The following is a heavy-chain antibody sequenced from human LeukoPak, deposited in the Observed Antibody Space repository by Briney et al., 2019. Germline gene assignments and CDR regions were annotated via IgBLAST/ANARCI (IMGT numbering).Heavy chain of an antibody. CDR2: ISYDGSNK. D-gene: IGHD3-10*01. CDR1: GFTFSSYG. J-gene: IGHJ6*03. V-gene: IGHV3-30*03. Sequence: GGSLRLSCAASGFTFSSYGMHWVRQAPGKGLEWVAVISYDGSNKYYADSVKGRFTISRDNSKNTLYLQMNSLRAEDTAVYYCARLMVRVRRSVALNYYYDMDVWGKGTTVTISS. CDR3: ARLMVRVRRSVALNYYYDMDV.